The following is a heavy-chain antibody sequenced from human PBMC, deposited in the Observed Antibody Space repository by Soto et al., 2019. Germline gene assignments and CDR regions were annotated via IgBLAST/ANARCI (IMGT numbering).Heavy chain of an antibody. CDR1: GGSIGSDDYY. CDR2: IHSSGST. D-gene: IGHD3-22*01. J-gene: IGHJ1*01. Sequence: PSETLSLTCTVSGGSIGSDDYYWSWIRQAPGRGLEWICYIHSSGSTYYNPSLKSRATMSIDTAGNQFSLKVSSVTVADTVVYYCARDLDGLHDATSGPFPRPGWGQGTLVTVSS. V-gene: IGHV4-30-4*01. CDR3: ARDLDGLHDATSGPFPRPG.